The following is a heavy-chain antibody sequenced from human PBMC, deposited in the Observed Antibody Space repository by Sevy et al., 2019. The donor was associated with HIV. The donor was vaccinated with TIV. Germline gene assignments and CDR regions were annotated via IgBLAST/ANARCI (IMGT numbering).Heavy chain of an antibody. V-gene: IGHV4-30-4*01. CDR1: GGSVSNGDYY. CDR2: NYYSGSG. J-gene: IGHJ4*02. CDR3: ASKRGYTHGPFES. D-gene: IGHD2-2*02. Sequence: SETLSLTCDVSGGSVSNGDYYWSWIRPPPGKGLEWFGYNYYSGSGYYNPFLKSRVTISVDTSKNQFSLKLKSVTAAETAKYYGASKRGYTHGPFESWGQGTLVTVSS.